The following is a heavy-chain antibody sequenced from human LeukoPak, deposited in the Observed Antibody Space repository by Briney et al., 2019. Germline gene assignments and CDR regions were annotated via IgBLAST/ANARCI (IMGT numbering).Heavy chain of an antibody. D-gene: IGHD1-1*01. J-gene: IGHJ4*02. CDR2: INHSGST. Sequence: PSETLSLTCAVYGGSFSGYYWSWIRQPPGKGLEWIGEINHSGSTSYNPSLKSRVTISVDTSKNQFSLKLSSVTAADTAVYYCARGRTGFRFFDYWGQGTLVTVSS. CDR1: GGSFSGYY. V-gene: IGHV4-34*01. CDR3: ARGRTGFRFFDY.